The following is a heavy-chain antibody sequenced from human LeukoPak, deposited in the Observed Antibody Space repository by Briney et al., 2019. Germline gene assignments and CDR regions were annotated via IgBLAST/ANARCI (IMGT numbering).Heavy chain of an antibody. J-gene: IGHJ3*02. CDR1: GFTFSSYW. V-gene: IGHV3-74*01. Sequence: GGSLRLSCAASGFTFSSYWMHWVRQAPGKGLVWVSRINSDGSSTSYADSVKGRLTISRDNAKTSVYLQMNSLRAEDTAVYYCARTSSSGYYYRDAFDIWGQGTMVTVSP. CDR2: INSDGSST. D-gene: IGHD3-22*01. CDR3: ARTSSSGYYYRDAFDI.